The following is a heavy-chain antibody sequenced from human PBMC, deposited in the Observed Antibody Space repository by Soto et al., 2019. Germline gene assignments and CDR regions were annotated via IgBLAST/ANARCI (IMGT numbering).Heavy chain of an antibody. CDR2: IYPGDSET. V-gene: IGHV5-51*01. J-gene: IGHJ5*02. D-gene: IGHD6-13*01. Sequence: PGESLKISCKGSGYSFTNYWIGWVRQMPGKGLEWMGIIYPGDSETKYSPSFQGQVTISADKSINTAYLQWRSLKASDTAMYYCARLQGRISAALDPWGQGTLVTVSS. CDR3: ARLQGRISAALDP. CDR1: GYSFTNYW.